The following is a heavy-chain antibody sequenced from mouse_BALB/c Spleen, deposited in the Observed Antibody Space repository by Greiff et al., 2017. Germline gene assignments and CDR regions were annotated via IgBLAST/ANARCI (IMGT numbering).Heavy chain of an antibody. CDR3: ASDYYGSSLFAY. J-gene: IGHJ3*01. Sequence: EVHLVESGGGLVKPGGSLKLSCAASGFTFSDYYMYWVRQTPEKRLEWVATISDGGSYTYYPDSVKGRFTISRDNAKNNLYLQMSSLKSEDTAMYYCASDYYGSSLFAYWGQGTLVTVSA. CDR1: GFTFSDYY. D-gene: IGHD1-1*01. CDR2: ISDGGSYT. V-gene: IGHV5-4*02.